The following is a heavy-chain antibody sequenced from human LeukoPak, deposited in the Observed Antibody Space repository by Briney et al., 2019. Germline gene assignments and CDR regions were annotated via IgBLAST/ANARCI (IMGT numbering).Heavy chain of an antibody. CDR1: GFTFTSSA. D-gene: IGHD2-21*02. CDR3: AADPPTGGDYNYYYGMDV. CDR2: IVVGRGNT. Sequence: ASVKVSCKASGFTFTSSAVQWVRQARGQRLEWIGWIVVGRGNTNYAQKFQERVTITRDMPTSTAYMELSSLRSEDTAVYYCAADPPTGGDYNYYYGMDVWGKGTTVTVSS. V-gene: IGHV1-58*01. J-gene: IGHJ6*04.